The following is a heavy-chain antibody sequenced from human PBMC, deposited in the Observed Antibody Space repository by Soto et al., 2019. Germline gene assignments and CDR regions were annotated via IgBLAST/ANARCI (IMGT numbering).Heavy chain of an antibody. Sequence: ASVKVSCKASGYTFTSYYMHWVRQAPGQGLEWMGWINPNSGGTNYAQKFQGRVTMTRDTSISTAYMELSRLRSDDTAVYYCARYSGYSGYDYVDYYYDSSGYDYWGQGTLVTVSS. V-gene: IGHV1-2*02. J-gene: IGHJ4*02. CDR3: ARYSGYSGYDYVDYYYDSSGYDY. CDR1: GYTFTSYY. CDR2: INPNSGGT. D-gene: IGHD3-22*01.